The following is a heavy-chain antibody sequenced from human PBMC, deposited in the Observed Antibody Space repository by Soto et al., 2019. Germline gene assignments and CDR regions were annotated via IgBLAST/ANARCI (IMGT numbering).Heavy chain of an antibody. CDR2: ISYDGGNK. D-gene: IGHD2-8*01. Sequence: AGGSLRLSCAASGFTFSSYGMHWVRQAPGKGLEWVAVISYDGGNKYYADSVKGRFTISRDNSKNTLYLQMNSLRAEDTAVYYCAKDRAGYCTNGVCYIYGMDVWGQGTTVTVSS. V-gene: IGHV3-30*18. CDR1: GFTFSSYG. CDR3: AKDRAGYCTNGVCYIYGMDV. J-gene: IGHJ6*02.